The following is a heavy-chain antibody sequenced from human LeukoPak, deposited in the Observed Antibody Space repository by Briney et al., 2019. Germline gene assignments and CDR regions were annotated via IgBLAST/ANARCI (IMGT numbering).Heavy chain of an antibody. J-gene: IGHJ4*02. Sequence: SVKVSCKASGGTFSSYAISWVRQAPGQGLEWMGGIIPIFGTANYAQKFQGRVTITADESTSTAYMELSSLRSEDTAVYYCARSAGFGELSYFDYWGQGTLVTVSS. D-gene: IGHD3-10*01. CDR3: ARSAGFGELSYFDY. V-gene: IGHV1-69*13. CDR1: GGTFSSYA. CDR2: IIPIFGTA.